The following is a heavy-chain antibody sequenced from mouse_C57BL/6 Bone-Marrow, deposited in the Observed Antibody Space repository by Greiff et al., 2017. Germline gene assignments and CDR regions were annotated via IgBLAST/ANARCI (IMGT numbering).Heavy chain of an antibody. V-gene: IGHV1-81*01. Sequence: VMLVESGAELARPGASVKLSCKASGYTFTDHAIRWVKQRTGQGLEWIGDIYPRGGSTYYNEKFKGKATLTADKSSSTAYMELRSLTSEDSACYRCARWNYGSSYENYRGQGTTLTVSS. CDR2: IYPRGGST. CDR1: GYTFTDHA. D-gene: IGHD1-1*01. J-gene: IGHJ2*01. CDR3: ARWNYGSSYENY.